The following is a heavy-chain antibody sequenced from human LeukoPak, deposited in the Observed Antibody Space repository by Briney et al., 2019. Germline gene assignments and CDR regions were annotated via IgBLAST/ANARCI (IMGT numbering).Heavy chain of an antibody. CDR3: ARYESGRHYFDY. Sequence: QTLSLTCTVSGGSISSGGYYWSWIRQHPGKGLEWIGYIYYSGSTYYNPSLKSRVTVSVDTSKNQFSLKLSSVTAADTAVYYCARYESGRHYFDYWGQGTLVTVSS. V-gene: IGHV4-31*03. CDR2: IYYSGST. J-gene: IGHJ4*02. CDR1: GGSISSGGYY. D-gene: IGHD2-8*01.